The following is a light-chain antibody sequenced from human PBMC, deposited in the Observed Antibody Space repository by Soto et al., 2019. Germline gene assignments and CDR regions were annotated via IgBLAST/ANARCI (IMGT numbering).Light chain of an antibody. CDR1: RTDVGGYNF. V-gene: IGLV2-14*01. CDR3: CSYVSSKTYV. J-gene: IGLJ1*01. CDR2: EVS. Sequence: QSALTQPASVSGSPGQSITISCTRTRTDVGGYNFVSWYQQHPGKAPKLIIYEVSNRPSGVSNRFSGSKSDNTASLTISGLQAEDEADYYCCSYVSSKTYVFGTGTKLTVL.